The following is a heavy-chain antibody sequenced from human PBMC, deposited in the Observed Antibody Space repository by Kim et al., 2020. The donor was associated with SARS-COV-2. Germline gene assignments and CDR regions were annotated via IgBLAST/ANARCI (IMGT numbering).Heavy chain of an antibody. CDR3: SSARGSHTSLLDVFDI. CDR1: GGSISSYN. V-gene: IGHV4-59*01. J-gene: IGHJ3*02. CDR2: IYLSGTT. Sequence: SETLSLTCSVSGGSISSYNWIWIRQPPGKGLERIGYIYLSGTTNTNHSLTLRVTITLDTSTNQISLSLSSVTAAATAAADCSSARGSHTSLLDVFDIWG. D-gene: IGHD2-21*01.